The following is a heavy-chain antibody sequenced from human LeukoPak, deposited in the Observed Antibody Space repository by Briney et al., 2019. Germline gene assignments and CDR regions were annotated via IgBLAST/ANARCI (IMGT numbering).Heavy chain of an antibody. Sequence: GRSLRLSCAASGFTFSSYAMHWVRQAPGKGLEWVAVISYDGSNKYYADSVKGRFTISRDNSKNTPYLQMNSLRAEDTAVYYCARGAHCSGGSCYSWDYYGMDVWGQGTTVTVSS. CDR1: GFTFSSYA. CDR2: ISYDGSNK. D-gene: IGHD2-15*01. V-gene: IGHV3-30-3*01. CDR3: ARGAHCSGGSCYSWDYYGMDV. J-gene: IGHJ6*02.